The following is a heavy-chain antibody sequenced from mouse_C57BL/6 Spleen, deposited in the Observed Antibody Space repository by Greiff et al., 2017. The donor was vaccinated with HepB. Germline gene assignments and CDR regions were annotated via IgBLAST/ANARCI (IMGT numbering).Heavy chain of an antibody. Sequence: VQLQQSGAELMRPGASVTLSCKASGYTFTDYEMHWVKQTPVHGLEWIGAIDPETGGTAYNQKFKGKAILTADKSSSTAYMELRSLTSEDSAVYYCTRANLLLRPWFAYWGQGTLVTVSA. CDR3: TRANLLLRPWFAY. J-gene: IGHJ3*01. V-gene: IGHV1-15*01. D-gene: IGHD1-1*01. CDR2: IDPETGGT. CDR1: GYTFTDYE.